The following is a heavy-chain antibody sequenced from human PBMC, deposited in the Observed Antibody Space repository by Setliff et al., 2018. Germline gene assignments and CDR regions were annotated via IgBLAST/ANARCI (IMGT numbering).Heavy chain of an antibody. CDR3: ARHLSSGSYYGGAYYYMDV. V-gene: IGHV4-61*05. Sequence: SETLSLTCTVSGGPINSDRYYWDWIRQPPGKGLEWIGSIHYSGSTNYNPSLKSRLTISVDTAKTQFSLRLISVTAADTAVYYCARHLSSGSYYGGAYYYMDVWGKGTTVTVSS. CDR1: GGPINSDRYY. J-gene: IGHJ6*03. CDR2: IHYSGST. D-gene: IGHD1-26*01.